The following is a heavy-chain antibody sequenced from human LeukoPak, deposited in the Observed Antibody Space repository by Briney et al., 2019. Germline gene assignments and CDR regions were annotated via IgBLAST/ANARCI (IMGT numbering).Heavy chain of an antibody. CDR3: TRHHIGETPFDY. Sequence: GGSLRLSCAASGFTFSDSAFHWVRQASGKGLEWVGRIRSKPNSYATAYTASVKGRLPLSRDDSKNTAYLEMNSLNTEDTAMYYCTRHHIGETPFDYWGQGTLVTVSS. CDR2: IRSKPNSYAT. J-gene: IGHJ4*02. V-gene: IGHV3-73*01. CDR1: GFTFSDSA. D-gene: IGHD2-21*01.